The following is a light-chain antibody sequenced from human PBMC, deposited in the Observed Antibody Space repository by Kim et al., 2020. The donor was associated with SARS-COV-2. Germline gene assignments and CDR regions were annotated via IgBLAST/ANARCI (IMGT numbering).Light chain of an antibody. CDR3: QQYYSTPWT. Sequence: DIVMTQSPDSLAVSLGERATINCKPSQSVLYSSNNKNYLAWYQQKPGLPPKLLIYWASTRESGVPDRFSGSGSGTDFTLTISSLQAEDVAVYYCQQYYSTPWTFGQGTKVDIK. J-gene: IGKJ1*01. CDR2: WAS. V-gene: IGKV4-1*01. CDR1: QSVLYSSNNKNY.